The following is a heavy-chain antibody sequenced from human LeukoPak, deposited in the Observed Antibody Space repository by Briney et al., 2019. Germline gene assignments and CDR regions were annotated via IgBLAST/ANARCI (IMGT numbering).Heavy chain of an antibody. CDR3: ARLDTAAFDY. D-gene: IGHD5-18*01. V-gene: IGHV1-8*01. CDR2: MNPNSGNT. CDR1: GYTFTSYD. Sequence: ASVKVSCKASGYTFTSYDINWVRQATGQGLEWMGWMNPNSGNTGHAQKFQGRVTMTRNTSISTAYMELSSLRSEDTAVYYCARLDTAAFDYWGQGTLVTVSS. J-gene: IGHJ4*02.